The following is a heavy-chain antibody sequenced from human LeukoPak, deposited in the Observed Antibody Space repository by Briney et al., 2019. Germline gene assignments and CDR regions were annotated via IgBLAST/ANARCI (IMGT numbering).Heavy chain of an antibody. CDR3: AKAGVRYSDSSALYAFDF. CDR2: LYYSGST. V-gene: IGHV4-39*01. J-gene: IGHJ3*01. CDR1: GGSISSASYF. Sequence: SETLPLTCTVSGGSISSASYFWGWIRQPPGKGLEWIGTLYYSGSTYYSASLKSRVTMSGDTSRNQFSLRLSSVNAADTAVYYCAKAGVRYSDSSALYAFDFWGPGTMVTVSS. D-gene: IGHD3-22*01.